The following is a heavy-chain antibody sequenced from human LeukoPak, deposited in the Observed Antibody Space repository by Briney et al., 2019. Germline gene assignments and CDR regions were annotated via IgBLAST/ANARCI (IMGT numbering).Heavy chain of an antibody. J-gene: IGHJ4*02. CDR1: GFTFSSYA. CDR2: ISYDGSNK. D-gene: IGHD2-2*01. V-gene: IGHV3-30-3*01. CDR3: ARDMTLVVVPAALDY. Sequence: GGSLRLSCAASGFTFSSYAMHWVRQAPGKGLEWVAVISYDGSNKYYADSVKGRFTISRDNSKNTLYLQMNSLRAEDTAVYYCARDMTLVVVPAALDYWGQGTLVTVSS.